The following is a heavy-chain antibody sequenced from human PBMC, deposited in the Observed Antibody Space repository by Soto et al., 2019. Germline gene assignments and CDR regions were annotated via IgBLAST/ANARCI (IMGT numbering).Heavy chain of an antibody. D-gene: IGHD2-15*01. CDR2: INHSGST. V-gene: IGHV4-34*01. Sequence: QVQLQQWGAGLLKPSETLSLTCAVYGGSFSGYYWSWIRQPPGKGLEWIGEINHSGSTNYNPSLTSRVTISVDTSKNQFSLKLSSVTAADTAVYYCARKYCSGGSCQSTVDYYFDYWGQGTLVTVSS. CDR3: ARKYCSGGSCQSTVDYYFDY. CDR1: GGSFSGYY. J-gene: IGHJ4*02.